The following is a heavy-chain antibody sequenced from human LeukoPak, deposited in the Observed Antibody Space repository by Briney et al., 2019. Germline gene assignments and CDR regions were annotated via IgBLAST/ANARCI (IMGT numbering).Heavy chain of an antibody. V-gene: IGHV3-23*01. CDR2: ISGSGGST. CDR3: AKETVGAMEDYGMDV. J-gene: IGHJ6*02. CDR1: GFTFSSAW. D-gene: IGHD1-26*01. Sequence: PGGSLRLSCAASGFTFSSAWMNWVRQAPGKGLEWVSSISGSGGSTYYADSVKGRFTISRDNPKNTLYLQMNSLRAEDTAVYYCAKETVGAMEDYGMDVWGQGTTVTVSS.